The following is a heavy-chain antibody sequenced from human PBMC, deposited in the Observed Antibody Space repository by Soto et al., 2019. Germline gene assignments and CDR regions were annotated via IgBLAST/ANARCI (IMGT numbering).Heavy chain of an antibody. D-gene: IGHD3-22*01. V-gene: IGHV1-3*01. J-gene: IGHJ6*02. CDR3: ARIGDEYYYDSSGRGGMDV. Sequence: ASVKVSCKASGYTFTSYAMHWVRQAPGQRLEWMGWINAGNGNTKYSQKFQGRVTITRDTSASTAYMELSSLRSEDTAVYYCARIGDEYYYDSSGRGGMDVWGQGTTVTVSS. CDR2: INAGNGNT. CDR1: GYTFTSYA.